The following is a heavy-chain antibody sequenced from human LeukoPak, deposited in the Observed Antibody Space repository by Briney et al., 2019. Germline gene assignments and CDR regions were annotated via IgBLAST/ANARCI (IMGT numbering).Heavy chain of an antibody. CDR3: ARENSWEVAFDY. V-gene: IGHV1-8*01. CDR2: MNPNSGNT. J-gene: IGHJ4*02. CDR1: GYTFTSYD. D-gene: IGHD6-13*01. Sequence: ASVKVSCKASGYTFTSYDINWVRQATGQGLEWMGWMNPNSGNTSYAQKFQGRVTMTRDTSTSTVYMELSSLRSEDTAVYYCARENSWEVAFDYWGQGTLVTVSS.